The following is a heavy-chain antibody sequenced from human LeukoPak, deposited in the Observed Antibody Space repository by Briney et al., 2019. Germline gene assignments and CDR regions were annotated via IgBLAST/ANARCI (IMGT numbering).Heavy chain of an antibody. J-gene: IGHJ6*02. CDR3: ASWSPRYYGMDV. Sequence: SETLSLTCAVYGGSFSGYYWSWIRQPPGKGLEWIGEINHSGRTNYNPSLKSRVTISVDTSKNQFSLKLSSVTAADTAVYYCASWSPRYYGMDVWGQGTTVTVSS. CDR2: INHSGRT. V-gene: IGHV4-34*01. CDR1: GGSFSGYY.